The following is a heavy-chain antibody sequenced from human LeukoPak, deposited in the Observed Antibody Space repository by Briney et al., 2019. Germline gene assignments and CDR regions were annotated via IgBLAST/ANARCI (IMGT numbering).Heavy chain of an antibody. Sequence: ASVKVSCKASGYTLTSYAMHWVRQAPGQRLEWMGWINAGNGNTKYSQKFQGRVTITRDTSASTAYMELSSLRSEDTAVYYCARRIVVVTPSQGFDYWGQGTLVTVSS. CDR1: GYTLTSYA. CDR3: ARRIVVVTPSQGFDY. D-gene: IGHD2-21*02. V-gene: IGHV1-3*01. CDR2: INAGNGNT. J-gene: IGHJ4*02.